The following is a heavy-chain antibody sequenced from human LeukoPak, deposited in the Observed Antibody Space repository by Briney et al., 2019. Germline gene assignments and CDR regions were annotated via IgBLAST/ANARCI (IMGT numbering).Heavy chain of an antibody. J-gene: IGHJ5*01. CDR2: IYPGDSDT. CDR1: GYRFIGYW. D-gene: IGHD5-24*01. CDR3: ARSEMSTFFDF. Sequence: GESLKISCQGSGYRFIGYWTGWVRQVPGKGLEWLGIIYPGDSDTKYRPSLQGQVTISVDKSINTAYLQWSGLKASDTAIYYCARSEMSTFFDFWGQGTLVTVSS. V-gene: IGHV5-51*01.